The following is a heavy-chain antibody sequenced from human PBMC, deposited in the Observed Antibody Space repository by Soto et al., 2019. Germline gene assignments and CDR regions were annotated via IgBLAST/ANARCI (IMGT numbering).Heavy chain of an antibody. Sequence: SETLSLTCTVSGGSISSYYWSWIRQPPGKGLEWIGYIYYSGSTNYNPSLKSRVTISVDTSKNQFSLKLSSVTAADTAVYYCARAGIAAAGTNPWGQGTLVTVSS. J-gene: IGHJ5*02. CDR1: GGSISSYY. CDR3: ARAGIAAAGTNP. CDR2: IYYSGST. D-gene: IGHD6-13*01. V-gene: IGHV4-59*08.